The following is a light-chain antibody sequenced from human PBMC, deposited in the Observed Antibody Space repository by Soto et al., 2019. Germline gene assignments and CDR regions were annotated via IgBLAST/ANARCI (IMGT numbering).Light chain of an antibody. V-gene: IGKV3-11*01. CDR2: DAS. CDR1: QSVGSY. Sequence: EIVLTQSPATLSLSPGARATLSCRASQSVGSYLAWYQQKPGQAPRLLIYDASTRATGIPARFSVSGSVTDFNLTISSLEPEDFAVYFCQQRTNWPPVTFGGGTKVESK. J-gene: IGKJ4*01. CDR3: QQRTNWPPVT.